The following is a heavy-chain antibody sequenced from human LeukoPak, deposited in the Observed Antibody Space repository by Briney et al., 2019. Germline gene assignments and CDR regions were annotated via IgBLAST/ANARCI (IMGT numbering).Heavy chain of an antibody. D-gene: IGHD2-8*01. J-gene: IGHJ4*02. CDR3: ASPSGDCTNGVCYHY. Sequence: SGGSLRLSCAASGFTFSSYAMSWVRQAPGKGLEWVSAISGSGGSTYYADSVKGRLTISRDNSKNTLYLQMNSLRAEDTAVYYCASPSGDCTNGVCYHYWGQGTLVTVSS. V-gene: IGHV3-23*01. CDR2: ISGSGGST. CDR1: GFTFSSYA.